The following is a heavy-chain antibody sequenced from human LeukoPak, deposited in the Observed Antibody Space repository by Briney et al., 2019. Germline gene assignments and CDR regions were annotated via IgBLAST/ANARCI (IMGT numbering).Heavy chain of an antibody. CDR2: IYYSGST. V-gene: IGHV4-39*07. Sequence: SETLSLTCTVSGGSISSSSYYWGWIRQPPGKGLEWIGSIYYSGSTYYNPSLKSRVTISVDTSKNQFSLKLSSVTAADTAVYYCARDPVDYYDSSGYYVFDPWGQGTLVTVSS. J-gene: IGHJ5*02. D-gene: IGHD3-22*01. CDR3: ARDPVDYYDSSGYYVFDP. CDR1: GGSISSSSYY.